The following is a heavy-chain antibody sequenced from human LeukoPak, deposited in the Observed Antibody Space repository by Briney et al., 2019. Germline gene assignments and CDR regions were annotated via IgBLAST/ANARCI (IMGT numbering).Heavy chain of an antibody. Sequence: SETLSLTCAVYGGSFSGYYWNWIRQPPGQGLEWIGETNHSGSTNYNPSLKSRVTISLDTSKNQFSLKLSSVTAADTAVYYCARGGGSSPGIAVYWGQGTLVTVSS. CDR2: TNHSGST. CDR1: GGSFSGYY. D-gene: IGHD6-19*01. CDR3: ARGGGSSPGIAVY. J-gene: IGHJ4*02. V-gene: IGHV4-34*01.